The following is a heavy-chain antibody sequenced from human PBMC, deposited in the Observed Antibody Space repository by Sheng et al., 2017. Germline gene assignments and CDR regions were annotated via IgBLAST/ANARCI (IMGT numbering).Heavy chain of an antibody. CDR3: ARDMSGSYYPYYFDY. V-gene: IGHV4-38-2*02. Sequence: QVQLQESGPGLVKPSETLSLTCTVSGYSISSGYYWGWIRQPPGKGLEWIGSIYHSGSTYYNPSLKSRVTISVDTSKNQFSLKLSSVTAADTAVYYCARDMSGSYYPYYFDYWGQGTLVTVSS. CDR2: IYHSGST. J-gene: IGHJ4*02. CDR1: GYSISSGYY. D-gene: IGHD1-26*01.